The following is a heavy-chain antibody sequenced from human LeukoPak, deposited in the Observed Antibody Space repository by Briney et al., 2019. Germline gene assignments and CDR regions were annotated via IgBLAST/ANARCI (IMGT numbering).Heavy chain of an antibody. D-gene: IGHD2-2*01. J-gene: IGHJ1*01. V-gene: IGHV3-30*03. CDR1: GFTFSSYG. CDR3: ASARESCIGSTCYEYFHH. Sequence: PGGSLRLSCAASGFTFSSYGMHWVRQAPGKGLEWVAVISYDGSNKYYADSVKGRFTISRDNSKNTLYLQMNSLRVEDTAVYYCASARESCIGSTCYEYFHHWGQGTPLTVSS. CDR2: ISYDGSNK.